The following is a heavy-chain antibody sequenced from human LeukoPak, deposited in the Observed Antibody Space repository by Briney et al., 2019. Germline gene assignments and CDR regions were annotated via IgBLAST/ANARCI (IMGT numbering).Heavy chain of an antibody. D-gene: IGHD4-17*01. CDR2: IYYSGTT. Sequence: SETLSLTCTVSGGSISNYYWSWIRQSPGKGLEWIGYIYYSGTTNYNPSLKSRVTISVDTSRNQFSLQLRSVTAADTAVYYCAREDPQTTVPEGMDVWSQGTTVIVSS. V-gene: IGHV4-59*01. J-gene: IGHJ6*02. CDR1: GGSISNYY. CDR3: AREDPQTTVPEGMDV.